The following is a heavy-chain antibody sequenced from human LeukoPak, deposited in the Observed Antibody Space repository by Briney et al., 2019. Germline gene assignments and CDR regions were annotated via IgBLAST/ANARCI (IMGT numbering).Heavy chain of an antibody. CDR3: AREGRRAEGENYFDY. J-gene: IGHJ4*02. CDR2: ISYDGSNK. CDR1: GFTFSSYA. V-gene: IGHV3-30*04. D-gene: IGHD3-10*01. Sequence: PGGSLRLSCAASGFTFSSYAMHWVRQAPGKGLEWVAVISYDGSNKYYADSVKGRFTISRDNSKNTLYLQMNSLRAEDTAVYYCAREGRRAEGENYFDYWGQGTLVTVSS.